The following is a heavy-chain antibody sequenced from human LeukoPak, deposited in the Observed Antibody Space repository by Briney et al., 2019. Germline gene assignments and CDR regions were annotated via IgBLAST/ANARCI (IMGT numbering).Heavy chain of an antibody. CDR1: GYTFTSYD. Sequence: ASVKVSCKASGYTFTSYDINWVRQATGQGLEWMGWMNPNSGNTGYAQKFQGRVTMTRNTSMSTAYMELSSLRSEDTAVYYCATMGYYDSSGYSPTRYYYGMDVWGQGTTVTVSS. CDR2: MNPNSGNT. CDR3: ATMGYYDSSGYSPTRYYYGMDV. J-gene: IGHJ6*02. V-gene: IGHV1-8*01. D-gene: IGHD3-22*01.